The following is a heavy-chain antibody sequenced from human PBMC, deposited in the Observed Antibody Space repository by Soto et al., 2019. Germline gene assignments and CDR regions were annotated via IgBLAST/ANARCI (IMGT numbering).Heavy chain of an antibody. CDR1: KFSFSGYW. CDR2: VNPDGSTT. V-gene: IGHV3-74*01. Sequence: EVQLVESGGCLVQPGGSLRLSCAASKFSFSGYWMHWVRQAPGKGLMWVSRVNPDGSTTTYADSVKGRFTISRDNAKNTVFLQMNSLRADDTAVYYCAKVASGSYDWFDPWGQGTLVTVSS. D-gene: IGHD1-26*01. CDR3: AKVASGSYDWFDP. J-gene: IGHJ5*02.